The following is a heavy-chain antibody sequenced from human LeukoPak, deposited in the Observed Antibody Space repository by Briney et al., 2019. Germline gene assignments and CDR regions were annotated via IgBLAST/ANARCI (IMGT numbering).Heavy chain of an antibody. Sequence: ASVKVSYKASGYTFTGYYMHWVRQAPGQGLEWMGWINPNSGGTNYAQKFQGRVTMTRDTSISTAYMELSRLRSDDTAVYYCARGEEYSSSSYDYWGQGTLVTVSS. CDR2: INPNSGGT. CDR1: GYTFTGYY. CDR3: ARGEEYSSSSYDY. V-gene: IGHV1-2*02. D-gene: IGHD6-6*01. J-gene: IGHJ4*02.